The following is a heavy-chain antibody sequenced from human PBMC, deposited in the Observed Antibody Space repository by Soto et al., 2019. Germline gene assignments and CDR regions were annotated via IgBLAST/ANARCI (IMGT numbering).Heavy chain of an antibody. CDR3: ARDVPYSSSWYSDFQH. D-gene: IGHD6-13*01. V-gene: IGHV1-3*01. J-gene: IGHJ1*01. Sequence: ASVKVSCKASGYTFTSYAMHWVRQAPGQRLEWMGWINAGNGNTKYSQKFQGRVTITRDTSASTAYMELSSLRSEDTAVYYCARDVPYSSSWYSDFQHWGQGTLVTVSS. CDR2: INAGNGNT. CDR1: GYTFTSYA.